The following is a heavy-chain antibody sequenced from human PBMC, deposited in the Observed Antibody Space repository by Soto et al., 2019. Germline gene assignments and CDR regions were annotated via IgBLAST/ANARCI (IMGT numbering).Heavy chain of an antibody. CDR2: INPSGGST. V-gene: IGHV1-46*01. CDR3: ARVIVPTTVTTSNWFDP. CDR1: GYTFTTYY. J-gene: IGHJ5*02. D-gene: IGHD4-17*01. Sequence: ASVQVSCKASGYTFTTYYIHWVRQAPGQGLEWMGIINPSGGSTDYAQKFQGRATMTSDTSTSTVYMELSSLRTEDTAVYYCARVIVPTTVTTSNWFDPWGQGTLVTVSS.